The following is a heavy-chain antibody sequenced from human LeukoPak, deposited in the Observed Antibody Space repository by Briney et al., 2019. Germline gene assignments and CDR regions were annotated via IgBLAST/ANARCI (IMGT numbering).Heavy chain of an antibody. CDR1: GGSISGYY. D-gene: IGHD4-17*01. CDR2: IYSSGNT. V-gene: IGHV4-4*07. J-gene: IGHJ3*01. CDR3: ANGKGFYAFDV. Sequence: SETLSLTCVVSGGSISGYYWNWIRQSAGKGLEWIGRIYSSGNTTYNPSLESRVSMSVETSKKQLSLRLSSVTAADTAVYYCANGKGFYAFDVWGQGTMVTVSS.